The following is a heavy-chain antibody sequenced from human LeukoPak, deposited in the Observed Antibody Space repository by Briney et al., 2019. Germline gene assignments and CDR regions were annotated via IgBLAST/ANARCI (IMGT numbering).Heavy chain of an antibody. D-gene: IGHD6-13*01. J-gene: IGHJ6*03. CDR3: ARVCPSSWYYYYMDV. CDR1: GGSFSGYY. CDR2: IYYSGST. Sequence: SETLSLTCAVYGGSFSGYYWSWIRQPPGKGLEWIGYIYYSGSTYYNPSLKSRVTISVDTSKNQFSLKLSSVTAADTAVYYCARVCPSSWYYYYMDVWGKGTTVTVPS. V-gene: IGHV4-34*01.